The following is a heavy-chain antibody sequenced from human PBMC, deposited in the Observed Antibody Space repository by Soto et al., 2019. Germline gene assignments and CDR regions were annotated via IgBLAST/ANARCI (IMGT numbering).Heavy chain of an antibody. D-gene: IGHD2-15*01. Sequence: QVQLQESGPGLVKPSQTLSLTCTVSGGSISSGGYYWSWIRQHPGKGLEWIGYIYYSGSTYYNPSLKSQVTRSVATSKNQFSLKLSSVPAADTAVYYCASSSGGSYYDYWGQGTLVTVSS. CDR3: ASSSGGSYYDY. CDR2: IYYSGST. CDR1: GGSISSGGYY. V-gene: IGHV4-31*01. J-gene: IGHJ4*02.